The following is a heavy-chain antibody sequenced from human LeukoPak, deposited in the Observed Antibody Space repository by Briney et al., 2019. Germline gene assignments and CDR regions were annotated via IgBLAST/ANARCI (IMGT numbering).Heavy chain of an antibody. CDR3: ARNTCSGGSCYSDY. D-gene: IGHD2-15*01. CDR1: GCTFTSYG. J-gene: IGHJ4*02. CDR2: ISAYNGNT. Sequence: ASVKVSCKASGCTFTSYGISWVRRAPGQGLEWMGWISAYNGNTNYAQKLQGRVTMTTDTSTSTAYMELRSLRSDDTAVYYCARNTCSGGSCYSDYWGQGTLVTVSS. V-gene: IGHV1-18*01.